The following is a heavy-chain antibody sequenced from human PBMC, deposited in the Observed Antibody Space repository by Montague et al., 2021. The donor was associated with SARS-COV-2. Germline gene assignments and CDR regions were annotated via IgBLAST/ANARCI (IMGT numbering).Heavy chain of an antibody. CDR1: GFTFSNYW. Sequence: SLRLSCAASGFTFSNYWWHWVRQVPGKGLVWVSRINPDGSRTTYXDSVKGRFTISRDNAKNTVYLQMSGLGVEDTAVYYCAGAPHCGGGSCFSFDYYGLDVWGQGTTVSVSS. D-gene: IGHD2-15*01. J-gene: IGHJ6*02. CDR2: INPDGSRT. CDR3: AGAPHCGGGSCFSFDYYGLDV. V-gene: IGHV3-74*03.